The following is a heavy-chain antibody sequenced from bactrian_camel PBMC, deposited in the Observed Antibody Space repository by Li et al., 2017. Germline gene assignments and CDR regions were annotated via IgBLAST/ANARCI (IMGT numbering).Heavy chain of an antibody. J-gene: IGHJ4*01. CDR2: ISRGGAGT. V-gene: IGHV3S1*01. Sequence: HVQLVESGGGSVQAGGSLRLSCAASGYTYGYCMGWIRQAPSKEREGVARISRGGAGTKYADSVQGRFSISRDNVKNTLLLQMDNLKPEDTAMYYCAADRGVCPQLSRPEDWIYWGQGTQVTVS. CDR1: GYTYGYC. D-gene: IGHD3*01. CDR3: AADRGVCPQLSRPEDWIY.